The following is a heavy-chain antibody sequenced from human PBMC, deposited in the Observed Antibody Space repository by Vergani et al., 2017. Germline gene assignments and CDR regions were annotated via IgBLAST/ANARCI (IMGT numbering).Heavy chain of an antibody. V-gene: IGHV3-48*04. CDR1: GFTFSSYS. CDR3: VRVYYYDISACDY. J-gene: IGHJ4*02. CDR2: ISSSSSTI. D-gene: IGHD3-22*01. Sequence: EVQLVESGGGLVQPGGSLRLSCAASGFTFSSYSMNWVRQAPGKGMEWVSYISSSSSTIYYADSVKGRFTISRDNYKNSRYLQMDSLRAEDTAVYYCVRVYYYDISACDYWGQGTLVTVSS.